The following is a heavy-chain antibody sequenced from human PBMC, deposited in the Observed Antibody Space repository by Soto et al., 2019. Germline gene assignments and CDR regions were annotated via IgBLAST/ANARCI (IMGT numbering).Heavy chain of an antibody. CDR2: IMSKTDGGTT. V-gene: IGHV3-15*01. J-gene: IGHJ4*02. Sequence: VGSLRLSCATSGFTFSKAWVGWVRQAPGKGLEWVGRIMSKTDGGTTDYAAPVKGRFTISRDDSKSTLYLQMNSLKTEDTAFYYCTTDSGMSPYSFDYWGQGTLLTVSS. CDR3: TTDSGMSPYSFDY. D-gene: IGHD1-26*01. CDR1: GFTFSKAW.